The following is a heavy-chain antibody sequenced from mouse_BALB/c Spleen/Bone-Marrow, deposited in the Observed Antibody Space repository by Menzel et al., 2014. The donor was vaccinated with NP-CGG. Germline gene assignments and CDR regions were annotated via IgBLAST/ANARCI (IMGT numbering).Heavy chain of an antibody. CDR3: TIRYYAMDY. Sequence: LVESGAELARPEASVKMSCQASGYTFTRYTMHWEKKRPGQGLEWIGYIIPNSGYSNYNQKFKDKATLTADKSSSTAYMQLNSLTSEDSAVYYCTIRYYAMDYWGQGTSVTVSS. CDR2: IIPNSGYS. CDR1: GYTFTRYT. V-gene: IGHV1-4*01. D-gene: IGHD1-1*01. J-gene: IGHJ4*01.